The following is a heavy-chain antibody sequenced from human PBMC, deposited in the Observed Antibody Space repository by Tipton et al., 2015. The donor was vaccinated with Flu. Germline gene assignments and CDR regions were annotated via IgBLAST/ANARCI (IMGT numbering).Heavy chain of an antibody. V-gene: IGHV4-4*07. CDR2: IYTSGNT. CDR1: GGSISSYY. Sequence: TLSVTCTVSGGSISSYYWSWIRQPAGKGLEWIGRIYTSGNTNYNPSLKSRVTMSVDTSKSQFSMKLRSVTAADTAVYYCARDRTEILTGANWFEPWGHGTLVTVSS. CDR3: ARDRTEILTGANWFEP. J-gene: IGHJ5*02. D-gene: IGHD3-9*01.